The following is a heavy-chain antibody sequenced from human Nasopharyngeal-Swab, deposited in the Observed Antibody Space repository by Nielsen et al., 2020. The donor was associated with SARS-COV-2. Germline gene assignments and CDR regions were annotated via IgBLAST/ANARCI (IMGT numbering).Heavy chain of an antibody. CDR3: TRGGASAKYCFDY. J-gene: IGHJ4*02. CDR2: IRSKAYGGTT. V-gene: IGHV3-49*03. Sequence: GESLKISCTGSGFRFIDYPMSWFRQAPGQGLEWLGFIRSKAYGGTTEYAASVKGRFTISRDDSTNIAYLQLNSLKTEDTAVYYCTRGGASAKYCFDYWGQGTLVTVFS. CDR1: GFRFIDYP. D-gene: IGHD6-13*01.